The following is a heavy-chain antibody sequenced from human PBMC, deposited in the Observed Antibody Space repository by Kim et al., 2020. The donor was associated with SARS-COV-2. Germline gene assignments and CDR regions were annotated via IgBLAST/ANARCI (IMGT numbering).Heavy chain of an antibody. CDR3: ARGEVVPAAIRGGAIDY. V-gene: IGHV3-48*02. J-gene: IGHJ4*02. D-gene: IGHD2-2*02. Sequence: VKGRFTISRDNAKNSLYLQMNSLRDEDTAVYYCARGEVVPAAIRGGAIDYWGQGTLVTVSS.